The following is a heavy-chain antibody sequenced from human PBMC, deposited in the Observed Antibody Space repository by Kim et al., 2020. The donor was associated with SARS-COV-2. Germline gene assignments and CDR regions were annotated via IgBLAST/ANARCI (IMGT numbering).Heavy chain of an antibody. Sequence: SETLSLTCTVSGGSISSSSYYWGWIRQPPGKGLEWIGSIYYSGSTYYNPSLKSRVTISVDTSKNQFSLKPSSVTAADTAVYYCARHYIAVEGDAFDIWGPGKMGTVSS. CDR2: IYYSGST. D-gene: IGHD6-19*01. CDR1: GGSISSSSYY. CDR3: ARHYIAVEGDAFDI. V-gene: IGHV4-39*01. J-gene: IGHJ3*02.